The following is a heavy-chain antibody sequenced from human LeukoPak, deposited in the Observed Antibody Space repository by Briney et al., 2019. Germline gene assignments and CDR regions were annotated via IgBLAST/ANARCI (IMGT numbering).Heavy chain of an antibody. CDR3: ARSGFGTTKELRGAYFDY. D-gene: IGHD1-7*01. Sequence: SVKVSCKASGGTFSSYAISWVRQAPGQGLEWMGGIIPIFGTANYAQKFQGRVTITTDESTSTAYMELSSLRSEDTAVYYCARSGFGTTKELRGAYFDYWGQGTLVTVSS. CDR2: IIPIFGTA. J-gene: IGHJ4*02. CDR1: GGTFSSYA. V-gene: IGHV1-69*05.